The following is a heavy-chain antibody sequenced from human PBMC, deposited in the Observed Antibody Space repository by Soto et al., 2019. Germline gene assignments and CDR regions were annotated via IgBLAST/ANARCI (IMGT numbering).Heavy chain of an antibody. V-gene: IGHV4-59*01. D-gene: IGHD5-12*01. Sequence: PSETLSLTCTVSGGSISSYYWSWIRQPPGKGLEWIGYIYYSGSTNYNPSLKSRVTISVDTSKNQFSLKLSSVTAADTAVYYCARARDGYNGYFDYWGQGTLVTVSS. CDR3: ARARDGYNGYFDY. CDR2: IYYSGST. J-gene: IGHJ4*02. CDR1: GGSISSYY.